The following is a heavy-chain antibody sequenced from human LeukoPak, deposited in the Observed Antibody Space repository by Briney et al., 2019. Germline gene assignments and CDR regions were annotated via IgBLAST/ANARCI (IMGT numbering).Heavy chain of an antibody. V-gene: IGHV1-69*02. CDR3: ARGKYCSGGECYSVQTSYDGFDP. Sequence: ASVKVSCKASGADFNTHIINWVRQAPGQGLEWMGRIIPMRNLANYAHKFQGRVIITADKSRRTAYMELSSLTSDDTAVYYCARGKYCSGGECYSVQTSYDGFDPWGQGTVVSVSS. CDR2: IIPMRNLA. CDR1: GADFNTHI. J-gene: IGHJ5*02. D-gene: IGHD2-15*01.